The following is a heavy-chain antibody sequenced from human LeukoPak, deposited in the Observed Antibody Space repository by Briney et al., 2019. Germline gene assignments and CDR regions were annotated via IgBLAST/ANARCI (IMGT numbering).Heavy chain of an antibody. CDR1: GYTFTSYD. CDR3: AREPEIAAGDNFHYYGVDV. CDR2: MNPNSGNT. D-gene: IGHD6-13*01. Sequence: GASVKVSCKASGYTFTSYDINWVRQATGQGLEWMGWMNPNSGNTGYAQKFQGRVTMTRNTSISTAYMELNSLRAEDTAVYYCAREPEIAAGDNFHYYGVDVWGQGTTVTVSS. J-gene: IGHJ6*02. V-gene: IGHV1-8*01.